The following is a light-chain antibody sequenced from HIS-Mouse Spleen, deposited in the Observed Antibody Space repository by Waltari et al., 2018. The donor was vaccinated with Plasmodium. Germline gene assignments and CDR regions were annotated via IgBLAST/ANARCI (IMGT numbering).Light chain of an antibody. CDR2: EDS. J-gene: IGLJ3*02. Sequence: SYELTQPPSVSVSPGQTARITCSGDALPKKYAYWYQQKSGQAPVLVIYEDSKRPSGIPERCSGCSSGTMATVTISGAQVEDEADYYCYSTDSSGNHRVFGGGTKLTVL. V-gene: IGLV3-10*01. CDR3: YSTDSSGNHRV. CDR1: ALPKKY.